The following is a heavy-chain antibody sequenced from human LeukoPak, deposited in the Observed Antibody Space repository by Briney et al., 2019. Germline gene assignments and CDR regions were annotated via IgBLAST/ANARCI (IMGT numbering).Heavy chain of an antibody. CDR3: ARHQGYYYYYGMDV. CDR2: IYHSGST. J-gene: IGHJ6*02. Sequence: SQTLSLTCAVSGGSISSGGYSWSWIRQPPGKGLEWIGYIYHSGSTYYNPSLKSRVTISVDTSKNQFSLKLSSVTAADTAVYYCARHQGYYYYYGMDVWGQGTTVTVSS. CDR1: GGSISSGGYS. V-gene: IGHV4-30-2*01.